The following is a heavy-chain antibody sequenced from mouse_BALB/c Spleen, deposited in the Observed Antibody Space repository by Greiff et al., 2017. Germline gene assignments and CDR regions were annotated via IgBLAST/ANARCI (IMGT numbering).Heavy chain of an antibody. CDR1: GYTFTSYW. CDR3: ARDYYGSSLWFAY. V-gene: IGHV1-7*01. J-gene: IGHJ3*01. CDR2: INPSTGYT. Sequence: QVQLQQSGAELAKPGASVKMSCKASGYTFTSYWMHWVKQRPGQGLEWIGYINPSTGYTEYNQKFKDKATLTADKSSSTAYMQLSSLTSEDSAVYFCARDYYGSSLWFAYWGQGTLVTVSA. D-gene: IGHD1-1*01.